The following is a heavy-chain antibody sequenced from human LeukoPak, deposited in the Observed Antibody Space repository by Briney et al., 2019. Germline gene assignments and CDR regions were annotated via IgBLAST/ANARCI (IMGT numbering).Heavy chain of an antibody. D-gene: IGHD4-17*01. CDR3: ARDRYGDYGDFDY. CDR2: ISYDGSNK. V-gene: IGHV3-30*04. CDR1: GFTFSSYA. Sequence: GGSLRLSCAASGFTFSSYAMHWVRQAPGKGLEWVAVISYDGSNKYNADSAKGRFTISRDNSKNTLYLQMNSLRAEDTAVYYCARDRYGDYGDFDYWGQGTLVTVSS. J-gene: IGHJ4*02.